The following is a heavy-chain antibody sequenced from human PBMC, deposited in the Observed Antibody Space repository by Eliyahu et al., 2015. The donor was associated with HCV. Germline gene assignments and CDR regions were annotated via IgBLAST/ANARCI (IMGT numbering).Heavy chain of an antibody. CDR2: ISYDGSNK. J-gene: IGHJ4*02. CDR1: GFTFSSYG. CDR3: AKGGVRIVGAPMRN. D-gene: IGHD1-26*01. V-gene: IGHV3-30*18. Sequence: QVQLVESGGGVVQPGRSLRLSCAASGFTFSSYGMHWVRQAPGKGLEWVAVISYDGSNKYYADSVKGRFTISRDNSKNTLYLQMNSLRAEDTAVYYCAKGGVRIVGAPMRNWGQGTLVTVSS.